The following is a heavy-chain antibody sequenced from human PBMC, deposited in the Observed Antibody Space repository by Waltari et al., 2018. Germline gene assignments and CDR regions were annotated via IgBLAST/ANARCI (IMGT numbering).Heavy chain of an antibody. CDR2: VNTQTGNP. CDR1: GYTFTDYA. Sequence: QVHLEQSGSELKRPGASVRISCLPSGYTFTDYAFNWVRQAPGQGLQWLGWVNTQTGNPTYAQCLSRRFVFSVDTSVATAYLQIDSLTTSDSAVYFCSREALVGTNTIVDYWGRGTLVTV. D-gene: IGHD1-26*01. J-gene: IGHJ4*02. CDR3: SREALVGTNTIVDY. V-gene: IGHV7-4-1*01.